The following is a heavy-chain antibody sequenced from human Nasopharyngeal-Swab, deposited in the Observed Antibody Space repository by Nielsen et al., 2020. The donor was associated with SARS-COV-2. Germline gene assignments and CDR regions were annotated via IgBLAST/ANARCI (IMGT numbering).Heavy chain of an antibody. J-gene: IGHJ6*02. CDR3: AREAPPTYDSSGYYMGGMDV. CDR1: GFTVSSNY. CDR2: IYIGGST. D-gene: IGHD3-22*01. Sequence: GESLKISCAASGFTVSSNYMSWVRQAPGKGLEWVSVIYIGGSTYYADSVKGRFTISRDNSKNTLYLQMNSLRAEDTAVYYCAREAPPTYDSSGYYMGGMDVWGQGTTVTVSS. V-gene: IGHV3-53*01.